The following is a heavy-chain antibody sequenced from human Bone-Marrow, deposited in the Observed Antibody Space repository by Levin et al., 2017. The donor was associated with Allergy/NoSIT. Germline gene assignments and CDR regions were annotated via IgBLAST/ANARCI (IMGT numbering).Heavy chain of an antibody. D-gene: IGHD1-1*01. V-gene: IGHV5-10-1*01. CDR2: IGTRDSHT. CDR1: GYTFTDYW. J-gene: IGHJ6*03. Sequence: GGSLRLSCTASGYTFTDYWINWVRQVPGKGLEWMGNIGTRDSHTSYSPSFQGHVTISIDTSINTAYLQWDSLKASDTAMYFCARRADTGYYYYYMDVWGRGTTVTVSS. CDR3: ARRADTGYYYYYMDV.